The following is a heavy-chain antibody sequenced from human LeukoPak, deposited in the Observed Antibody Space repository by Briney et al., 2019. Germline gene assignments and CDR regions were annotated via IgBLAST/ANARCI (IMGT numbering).Heavy chain of an antibody. CDR2: MSYRGNT. J-gene: IGHJ4*02. V-gene: IGHV4-59*01. Sequence: SETLSLTCTVSGGSINNYYWNWIRQPPGKGLEWIGYMSYRGNTYYNPSLKSRVTISVDMSKNQFYLQMSSVTAADTAVYYCARDEYGGPFDYWGQGALVTVSS. CDR1: GGSINNYY. D-gene: IGHD4/OR15-4a*01. CDR3: ARDEYGGPFDY.